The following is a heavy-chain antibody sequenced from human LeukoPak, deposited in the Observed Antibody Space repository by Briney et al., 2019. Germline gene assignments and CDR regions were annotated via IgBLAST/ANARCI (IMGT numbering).Heavy chain of an antibody. D-gene: IGHD3-22*01. CDR2: MNPNSGNT. Sequence: ASVKVSCKASGYTFTSYGINWVRQPTGQGFEGRGWMNPNSGNTGYAQKFQGRVTMTRNTSISTAYMELSSLRSEDTAVYYCARGAYYYDSSGYHTFDYWGQGTLVTVSS. J-gene: IGHJ4*02. V-gene: IGHV1-8*01. CDR1: GYTFTSYG. CDR3: ARGAYYYDSSGYHTFDY.